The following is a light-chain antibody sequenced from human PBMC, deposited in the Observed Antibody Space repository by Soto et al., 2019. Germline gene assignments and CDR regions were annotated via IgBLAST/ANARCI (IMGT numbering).Light chain of an antibody. Sequence: EVVLTQSPVTLSLSPGERATLSCRASQSFRGLLAWYQQKPGQAPRLLIYDAYNRATGIPPRFSGSGSGTDFTLTISSLEPEDVALYYCQQRSNWPITLGQGTRLEIK. J-gene: IGKJ5*01. CDR1: QSFRGL. CDR2: DAY. CDR3: QQRSNWPIT. V-gene: IGKV3-11*01.